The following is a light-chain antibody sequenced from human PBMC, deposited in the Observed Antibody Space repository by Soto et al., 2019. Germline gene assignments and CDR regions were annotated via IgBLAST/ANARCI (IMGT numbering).Light chain of an antibody. V-gene: IGLV2-23*02. CDR2: EVS. CDR3: CSYSARGGDV. J-gene: IGLJ1*01. Sequence: QSVLTQPASVSGSPGQSITISCTGTSSDVGRYDFVSWYQHDPGKAPKLLTYEVSKRPSGVSNRFSGSKSGNTASLTLSGLQAEDEADYYCCSYSARGGDVFGTGTKLTVL. CDR1: SSDVGRYDF.